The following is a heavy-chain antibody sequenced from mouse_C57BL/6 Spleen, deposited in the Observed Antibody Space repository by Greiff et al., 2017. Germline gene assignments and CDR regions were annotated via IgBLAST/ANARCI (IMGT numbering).Heavy chain of an antibody. CDR3: ARRGITTVVGGYLDY. J-gene: IGHJ2*01. Sequence: VKLMESGAELVKPGASVKISCKASGYAFSSYWMNWVKQRPGKGLEWIGQIYPGDGDTNYNGKFKGKATLTADKSSSTAYMQLSSLTSEDSAVYFCARRGITTVVGGYLDYWGQGTTLTVSS. D-gene: IGHD1-1*01. V-gene: IGHV1-80*01. CDR1: GYAFSSYW. CDR2: IYPGDGDT.